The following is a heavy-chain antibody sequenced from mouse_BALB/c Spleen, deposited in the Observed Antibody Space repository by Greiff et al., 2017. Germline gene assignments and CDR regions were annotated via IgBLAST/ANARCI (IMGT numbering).Heavy chain of an antibody. CDR2: ISYSGST. J-gene: IGHJ3*01. V-gene: IGHV3-8*02. CDR3: ARGGTARAAWFAY. D-gene: IGHD3-3*01. CDR1: GDSITSGY. Sequence: EVKLMESGPSLVKPSQTLSLTCSVTGDSITSGYWNWIRKFPGNKLEYMGYISYSGSTYYNPSLKSRISITRDTSKNQYYLQLNSVTTEDTATYYCARGGTARAAWFAYWGQGTLVTVSA.